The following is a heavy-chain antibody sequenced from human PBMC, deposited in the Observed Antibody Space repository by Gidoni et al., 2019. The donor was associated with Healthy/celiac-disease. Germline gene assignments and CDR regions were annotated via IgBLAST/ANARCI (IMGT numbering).Heavy chain of an antibody. V-gene: IGHV3-30*01. CDR3: ARGHGLGDLGWFDP. CDR2: ISYDGSNK. D-gene: IGHD1-26*01. J-gene: IGHJ5*02. Sequence: QVQLVESGGGVVQPGRSLRLSCAASGFTFSSYAIHWVRQAPGKGLEWVAVISYDGSNKYYADSVEGRFTISRDNSKNTLYLQMNSLRAEDTAVYYCARGHGLGDLGWFDPWGQGTLVTVSS. CDR1: GFTFSSYA.